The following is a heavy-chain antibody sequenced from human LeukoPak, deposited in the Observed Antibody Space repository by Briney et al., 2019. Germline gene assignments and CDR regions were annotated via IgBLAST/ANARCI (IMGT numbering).Heavy chain of an antibody. V-gene: IGHV1-8*03. CDR3: ARGRYYYYMDV. J-gene: IGHJ6*03. CDR2: MNPNSGNT. Sequence: ASVKVSCKASGYTFTSYGINWVRQATGQGLEWMGWMNPNSGNTGYAQKFQGRVTITRNTSISTAYMELSCLRSEDTAVYYCARGRYYYYMDVWGKGTTVTVSS. CDR1: GYTFTSYG.